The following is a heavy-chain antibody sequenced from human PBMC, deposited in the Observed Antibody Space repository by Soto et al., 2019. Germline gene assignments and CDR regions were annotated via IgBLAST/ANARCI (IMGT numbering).Heavy chain of an antibody. J-gene: IGHJ4*02. CDR3: ARVSDDYGDHLPYFDY. CDR2: ISSSSSYI. V-gene: IGHV3-21*01. Sequence: EVQLVESGGGLVKPGGSLRLSCAASGFTFSSYSMNWFRQAPGKGLEWVSSISSSSSYIYYADSVKGRFTISRDNAKNSLYLQMNSLRAEDTAVYYCARVSDDYGDHLPYFDYWGQGTLVTVSS. CDR1: GFTFSSYS. D-gene: IGHD4-17*01.